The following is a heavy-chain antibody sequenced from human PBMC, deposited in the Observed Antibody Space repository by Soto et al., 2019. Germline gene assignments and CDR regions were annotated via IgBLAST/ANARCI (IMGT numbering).Heavy chain of an antibody. CDR1: GRSISSYY. J-gene: IGHJ4*02. Sequence: QVQLQESGAGLVKPSETLSLTCTVSGRSISSYYWSWIRQPPGKGLEWIGYIYYSGSTNYNHSLKSRISISFDTPKHQFSLKLSSVTAAGTAVYYCARASTLSCAKDDYWGQGTLVTAST. CDR2: IYYSGST. V-gene: IGHV4-59*01. CDR3: ARASTLSCAKDDY. D-gene: IGHD2-15*01.